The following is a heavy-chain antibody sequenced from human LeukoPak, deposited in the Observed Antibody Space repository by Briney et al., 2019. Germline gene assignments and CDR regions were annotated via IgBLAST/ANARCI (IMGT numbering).Heavy chain of an antibody. CDR1: GFTFSSYA. J-gene: IGHJ4*02. V-gene: IGHV3-23*01. Sequence: PGGSLRLSCAASGFTFSSYAMSWVRQAPGKGLEWVSAISGGGGSTYYADSVKGRFTISRDNSKNTLHLQMNSLRAEDTAVYYCAKGRGSISWYLGFDYWGQGTLVTVSS. CDR3: AKGRGSISWYLGFDY. CDR2: ISGGGGST. D-gene: IGHD6-19*01.